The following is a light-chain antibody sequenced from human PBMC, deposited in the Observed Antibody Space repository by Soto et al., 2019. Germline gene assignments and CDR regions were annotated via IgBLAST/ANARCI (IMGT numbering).Light chain of an antibody. CDR2: EVS. Sequence: QSALTQPPSASGSPGQSVTISCTGTSSDVGGYNCVSWYQQHPGKAPKLMIYEVSKRPSGVPDRFSGCKSGNTASLTVSGLQAEDEADYYCSSYAGSNNKVFGTGTKLTVL. J-gene: IGLJ1*01. V-gene: IGLV2-8*01. CDR1: SSDVGGYNC. CDR3: SSYAGSNNKV.